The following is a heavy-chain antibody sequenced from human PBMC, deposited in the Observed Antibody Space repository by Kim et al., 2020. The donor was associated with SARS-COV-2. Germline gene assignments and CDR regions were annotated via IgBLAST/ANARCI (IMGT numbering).Heavy chain of an antibody. V-gene: IGHV3-23*01. Sequence: GGSLRLSCAASGFTFSSYAMSWVRQAPGKGLEWVSAISGSGGSTYYADSVKGRFTISRDNSKNTLYLQMNSLRAEDTAVYYCAKNMMRGSYAGDAFDIWGQGTMVTVSS. CDR2: ISGSGGST. D-gene: IGHD1-26*01. CDR3: AKNMMRGSYAGDAFDI. J-gene: IGHJ3*02. CDR1: GFTFSSYA.